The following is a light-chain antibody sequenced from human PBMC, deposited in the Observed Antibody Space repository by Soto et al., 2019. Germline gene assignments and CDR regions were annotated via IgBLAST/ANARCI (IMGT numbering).Light chain of an antibody. CDR3: LQDYSYPRT. CDR2: KAS. Sequence: IQMTHSPSSLSXXLGXXXXXXXRASQTIIRYLNWYQQKPGKAPKLLISKASILDSGVPSRFSGSGSGTEFNLTISSLQPEDCATYYCLQDYSYPRTFGQGTKVDIK. V-gene: IGKV1-6*01. J-gene: IGKJ1*01. CDR1: QTIIRY.